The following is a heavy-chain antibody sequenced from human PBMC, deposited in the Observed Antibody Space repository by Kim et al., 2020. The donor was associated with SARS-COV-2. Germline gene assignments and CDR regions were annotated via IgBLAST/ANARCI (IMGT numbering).Heavy chain of an antibody. V-gene: IGHV3-33*01. CDR1: GFTFSSYG. CDR3: ARDLVRYFDWKYYYYYYGMDV. J-gene: IGHJ6*02. CDR2: IWYDGSNK. Sequence: GGSLRLSCAACGFTFSSYGMHWVRQAPGKGLEWVAVIWYDGSNKYYADSVKGRFTISRDNSKNTLYLQMNSLRAEDTAVYYCARDLVRYFDWKYYYYYYGMDVWGQGTTVTVSS. D-gene: IGHD3-9*01.